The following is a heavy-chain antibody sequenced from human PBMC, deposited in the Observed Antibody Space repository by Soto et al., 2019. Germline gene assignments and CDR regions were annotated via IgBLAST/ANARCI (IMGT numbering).Heavy chain of an antibody. CDR3: ARVMTSSGCCGWFDP. Sequence: GASVKVSCKASGYTFTGYYMHWVRQAPGQGLEWMGWINPNSGGTNYAQKFQGRVTMTRDTSISTAYMELSRLRSDDTAVYYCARVMTSSGCCGWFDPWGQGTLVTVSS. CDR1: GYTFTGYY. CDR2: INPNSGGT. D-gene: IGHD6-19*01. V-gene: IGHV1-2*02. J-gene: IGHJ5*02.